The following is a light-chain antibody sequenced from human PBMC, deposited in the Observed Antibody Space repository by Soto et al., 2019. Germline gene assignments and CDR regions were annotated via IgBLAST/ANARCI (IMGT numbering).Light chain of an antibody. Sequence: QSALTQPASVSGSPGQSITISCTGTSSDVGGYNYVSWYQQYPGKAPKLMIFEVSNRPSGVSNRFSGSKSGNTASLTISGLQADDEADYYCSSYTSGSTPVVFGGGTKLTVL. J-gene: IGLJ2*01. CDR1: SSDVGGYNY. V-gene: IGLV2-14*01. CDR2: EVS. CDR3: SSYTSGSTPVV.